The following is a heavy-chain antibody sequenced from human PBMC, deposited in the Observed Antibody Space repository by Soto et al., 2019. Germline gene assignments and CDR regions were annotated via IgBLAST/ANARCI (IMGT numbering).Heavy chain of an antibody. CDR3: AKDPMFDP. CDR1: GFTVSSFP. CDR2: ISSSGDDS. V-gene: IGHV3-23*01. Sequence: GGSLRLSCAASGFTVSSFPMTWVRQAPGKGLEWVSSISSSGDDSFYADTVKGRFTISRDSSKNMLFLQLSSPRAEDTAVYYCAKDPMFDPWGQGTLVTVSS. J-gene: IGHJ5*02.